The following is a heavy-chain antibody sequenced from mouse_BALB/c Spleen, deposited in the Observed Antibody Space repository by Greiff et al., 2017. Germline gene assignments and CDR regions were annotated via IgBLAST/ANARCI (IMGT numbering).Heavy chain of an antibody. V-gene: IGHV1-54*03. CDR2: INPGSGGT. J-gene: IGHJ1*01. Sequence: QVQLQQSGAELVRPWTSVKVSCKASGYAFTNYLIEWVKQRPGQGLEWIGVINPGSGGTNYNEKFKGKATLTADKSSSTAYMQLSSLTSDDSAVYFCARGATAYWYFDVWGAGTTVTVSS. D-gene: IGHD1-2*01. CDR1: GYAFTNYL. CDR3: ARGATAYWYFDV.